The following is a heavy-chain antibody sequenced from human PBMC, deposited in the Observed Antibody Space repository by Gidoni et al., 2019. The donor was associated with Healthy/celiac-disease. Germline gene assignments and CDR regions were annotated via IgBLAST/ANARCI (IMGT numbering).Heavy chain of an antibody. CDR1: GFTFSSYA. Sequence: EVQLLESGGGLVQPGGSLRLSCAASGFTFSSYAMSWVRQAPGKGLEWVSALIGSCGSTYYADSVKGRFTISRDNSKNTLYLQMNSLRAEDTAVYYCAKKAVLGYCSGGSCYSTENWFDPWGQGTLVTVSS. D-gene: IGHD2-15*01. CDR2: LIGSCGST. CDR3: AKKAVLGYCSGGSCYSTENWFDP. J-gene: IGHJ5*02. V-gene: IGHV3-23*01.